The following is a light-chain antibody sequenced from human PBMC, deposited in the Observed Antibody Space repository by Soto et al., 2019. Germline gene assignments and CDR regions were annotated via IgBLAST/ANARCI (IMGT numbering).Light chain of an antibody. CDR1: SSDVGGYDY. J-gene: IGLJ3*02. CDR3: SSYTSSNTPWV. V-gene: IGLV2-14*01. Sequence: QSVLTQPASVSGSPGQSITISCTGTSSDVGGYDYVSWYQQHPGKAPKFMIYEVSNRPSGVPNRFSGSKSGNTASLTISGLQAEDEADYYCSSYTSSNTPWVFGGGTKLTVL. CDR2: EVS.